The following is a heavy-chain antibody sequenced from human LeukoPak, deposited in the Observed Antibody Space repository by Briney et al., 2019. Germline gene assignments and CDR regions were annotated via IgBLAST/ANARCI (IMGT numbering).Heavy chain of an antibody. CDR3: ARGSNGYYDSSGYPVPVDY. CDR2: IYYSGST. CDR1: GGSISSSSYY. D-gene: IGHD3-22*01. Sequence: SETLSLTCTVSGGSISSSSYYWGWIRQPPGKGLEWIGSIYYSGSTYYNPSLKSRVTISVDTSKNQFSLKLSSVTAADTAVYYCARGSNGYYDSSGYPVPVDYWGQGTLVTVSS. V-gene: IGHV4-39*01. J-gene: IGHJ4*02.